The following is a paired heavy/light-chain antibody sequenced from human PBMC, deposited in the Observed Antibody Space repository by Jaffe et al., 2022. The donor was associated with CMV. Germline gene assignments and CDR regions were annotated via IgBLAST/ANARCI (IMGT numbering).Heavy chain of an antibody. J-gene: IGHJ4*02. D-gene: IGHD1-1*01. V-gene: IGHV3-23*05. Sequence: EVRLLESGGGLVQPGGSLRLSCAVSGFTFKTYAMSWVRQTPGRGLEWVSSISSAGSNTYYADSVKGRFSISRDNSKNTLYLHMNSLRVEDTAIYYCAKRLTTSHPGADFDYWGQGTLVTVSS. CDR1: GFTFKTYA. CDR2: ISSAGSNT. CDR3: AKRLTTSHPGADFDY.
Light chain of an antibody. CDR1: TSDVGAYDY. CDR2: DVS. CDR3: TSYTSSNTRYV. J-gene: IGLJ1*01. V-gene: IGLV2-14*03. Sequence: QSALTQPASVSGSPGQSITISCTGTTSDVGAYDYVSWYQQHPGKAPQLMIYDVSNRPSGVSNRFSGSKSGNTASLTISGLQAEDEADYYCTSYTSSNTRYVFGPGTRVTVL.